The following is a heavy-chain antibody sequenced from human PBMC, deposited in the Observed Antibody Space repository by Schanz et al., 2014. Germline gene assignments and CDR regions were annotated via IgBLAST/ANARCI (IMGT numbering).Heavy chain of an antibody. CDR2: ISTYNGNT. D-gene: IGHD3-10*01. Sequence: QVQLVQSGAEVKKPGASVKVSCKASGFTFTRYGINWVRQAPGQGLEWMGCISTYNGNTNYAQKLQGRVTMTTDTSTSTGYMELRSLRSDDTAVYYCARDPQYYYGSGRGYWGQGTLVTVST. CDR1: GFTFTRYG. V-gene: IGHV1-18*01. CDR3: ARDPQYYYGSGRGY. J-gene: IGHJ4*02.